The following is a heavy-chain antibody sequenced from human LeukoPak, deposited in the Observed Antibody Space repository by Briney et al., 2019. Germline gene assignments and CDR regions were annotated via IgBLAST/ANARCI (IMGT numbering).Heavy chain of an antibody. Sequence: ASVKVSCKASGYIFTGYYMHWVRQAPGQGLEWMGWINPNSGGTNYAQKFQGRVTMTRDTSISTAYMELSRLRSDDTAVYYCARGDRGDGYNYDYWGQGTLVTVSS. J-gene: IGHJ4*02. CDR2: INPNSGGT. CDR3: ARGDRGDGYNYDY. CDR1: GYIFTGYY. V-gene: IGHV1-2*02. D-gene: IGHD5-24*01.